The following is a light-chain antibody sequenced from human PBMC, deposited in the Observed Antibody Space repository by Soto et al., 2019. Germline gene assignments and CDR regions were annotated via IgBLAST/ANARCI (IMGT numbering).Light chain of an antibody. V-gene: IGKV3-11*01. J-gene: IGKJ4*01. CDR2: DAS. CDR3: QQRSNWPLT. Sequence: EIALTQSPATLSLSPGERASLSCRASQSVTSYLAWYQQKPGQAPRXXIYDASNRATGIPARFSGSGSGTDFTLTISRLEPEDVALYDGQQRSNWPLTFGGGTKVDIK. CDR1: QSVTSY.